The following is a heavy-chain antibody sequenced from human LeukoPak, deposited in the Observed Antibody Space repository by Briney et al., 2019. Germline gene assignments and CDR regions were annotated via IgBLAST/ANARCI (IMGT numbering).Heavy chain of an antibody. CDR1: GFSVRTRY. CDR3: ARAFDSNYYEFDY. CDR2: LYTSDRT. Sequence: GGSLRLSCEVSGFSVRTRYMTWVRQAPGKGLEWISVLYTSDRTYYSDSVKGQFTASRDNSKNTVSLQMNSLRADDTAVYYCARAFDSNYYEFDYWGQGTQVTVSS. J-gene: IGHJ4*02. D-gene: IGHD4-11*01. V-gene: IGHV3-53*01.